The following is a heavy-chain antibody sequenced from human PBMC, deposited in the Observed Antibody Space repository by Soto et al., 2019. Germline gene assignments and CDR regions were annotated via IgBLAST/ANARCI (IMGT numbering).Heavy chain of an antibody. CDR3: ATAQAPQGRVVMIGVYYYECMDV. J-gene: IGHJ6*02. V-gene: IGHV1-24*01. D-gene: IGHD3-3*01. Sequence: AVKVSCKFSGYTLTELSMHWVRQAPGKGLEWMGGFDPEDGETIYAQKFQGRVTMTEDTSTDTAYMELSSLRSEDTAVYYCATAQAPQGRVVMIGVYYYECMDVWG. CDR2: FDPEDGET. CDR1: GYTLTELS.